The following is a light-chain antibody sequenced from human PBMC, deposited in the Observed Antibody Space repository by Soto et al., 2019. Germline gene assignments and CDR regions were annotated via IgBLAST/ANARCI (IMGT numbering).Light chain of an antibody. CDR2: DVS. V-gene: IGLV2-14*01. Sequence: QSALTQPASVSGSPGQSITISCTGTSSDVGGYNYVSWYQQHPGKAPKLMIYDVSNRPSGVSNRFSGSKSGNTASLTISGLQAEDEADYYCSSYTSSSIPYVVGTGTRSPS. J-gene: IGLJ1*01. CDR1: SSDVGGYNY. CDR3: SSYTSSSIPYV.